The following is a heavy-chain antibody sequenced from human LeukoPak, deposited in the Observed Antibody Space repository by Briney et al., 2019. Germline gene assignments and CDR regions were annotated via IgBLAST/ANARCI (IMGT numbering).Heavy chain of an antibody. Sequence: ASVKVSCKASGGTFSSYAISWVRQAPGQGLEWVGGIIPIFGTANYAQEFQGRVTITADESTSTAYMELSSLRSEDTAVYYCARDLSGSYRWEFDYWGQGTLVTVSS. V-gene: IGHV1-69*13. J-gene: IGHJ4*02. CDR3: ARDLSGSYRWEFDY. D-gene: IGHD1-26*01. CDR2: IIPIFGTA. CDR1: GGTFSSYA.